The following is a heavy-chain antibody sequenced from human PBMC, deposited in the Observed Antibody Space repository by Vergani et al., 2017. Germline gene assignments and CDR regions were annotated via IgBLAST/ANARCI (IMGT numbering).Heavy chain of an antibody. V-gene: IGHV1-2*02. CDR1: GYTFTGYY. D-gene: IGHD1-26*01. CDR3: APSRIVGATDPYDAFDI. J-gene: IGHJ3*02. Sequence: QVQLVQSGAEVKKPGASVKVSCKASGYTFTGYYMHWVRQAPGQGLEWMGWINPNSGGTNYAQKFQGRVTMTRDTSISTAYMELSRLGSDDTAVYYCAPSRIVGATDPYDAFDIWGQGRIVTVPS. CDR2: INPNSGGT.